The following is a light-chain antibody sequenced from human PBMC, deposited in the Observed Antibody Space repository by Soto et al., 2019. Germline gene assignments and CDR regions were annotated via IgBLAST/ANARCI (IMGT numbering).Light chain of an antibody. Sequence: QPVLTQSPSASASLGASVKLTCTLSSGHSNYAIAWHQQQPEKGPRYLMKLNSDGSHSKGDGIPDRCSGSSSGAERYLTISSRQSEDEADYYCQTWGTGTPWVFGGGTKLTVL. CDR1: SGHSNYA. CDR3: QTWGTGTPWV. CDR2: LNSDGSH. V-gene: IGLV4-69*01. J-gene: IGLJ3*02.